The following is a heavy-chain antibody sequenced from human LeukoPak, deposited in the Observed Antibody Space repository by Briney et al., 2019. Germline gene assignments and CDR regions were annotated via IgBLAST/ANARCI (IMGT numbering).Heavy chain of an antibody. V-gene: IGHV4-59*08. CDR3: AGDIAAVNIPGSRLDP. CDR1: GGSITGDF. Sequence: SETLSLTCTVSGGSITGDFWSWNRQSPGKGLEWIGYISYSGITNYNPSLKSRVTISVDTSKNQFSLRLRSVTAADTAVYFCAGDIAAVNIPGSRLDPWGQGTLVTVSS. D-gene: IGHD6-13*01. CDR2: ISYSGIT. J-gene: IGHJ5*02.